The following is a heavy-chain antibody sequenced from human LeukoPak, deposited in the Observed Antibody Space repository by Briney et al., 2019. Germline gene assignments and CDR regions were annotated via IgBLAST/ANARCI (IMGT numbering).Heavy chain of an antibody. Sequence: GGSLRLSCAASGFTFSSYSMNWVRQAPGKGLEWVSGISWNSGTIDYADSVKGRFTISRDHAKNSLYLQMNSLRAEDTALYYCAKEGAVAGTFDIWGQGTMVTVSS. CDR1: GFTFSSYS. J-gene: IGHJ3*02. D-gene: IGHD6-19*01. CDR2: ISWNSGTI. CDR3: AKEGAVAGTFDI. V-gene: IGHV3-9*01.